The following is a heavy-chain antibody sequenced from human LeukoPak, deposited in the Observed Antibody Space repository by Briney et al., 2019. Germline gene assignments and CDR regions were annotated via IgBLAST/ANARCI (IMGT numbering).Heavy chain of an antibody. CDR1: GFTFSRNW. CDR3: ARDGPYSDSWSGPFAFDM. Sequence: GGSLRLSCEASGFTFSRNWMTWVRQAPGKGLEWVSSISTLSTYTHYADSVKGRFTVSRDNAKNSLYLQMNSLRAEDTAVYYCARDGPYSDSWSGPFAFDMWGQGTMVTVSS. V-gene: IGHV3-21*01. D-gene: IGHD3-3*01. J-gene: IGHJ3*02. CDR2: ISTLSTYT.